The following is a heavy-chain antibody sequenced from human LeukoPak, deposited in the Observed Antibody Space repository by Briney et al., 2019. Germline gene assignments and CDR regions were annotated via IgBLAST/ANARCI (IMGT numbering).Heavy chain of an antibody. V-gene: IGHV4-59*08. D-gene: IGHD3-22*01. Sequence: SKTLSLTCTVSGGSINTYSWTWIRQPPGKGLDWIGYIYYDGRTDYNPSLTSRVTISIDTSRNQFSLKLSSVTAADTAVYYCAKVQSSGKGDRFDYWGQGALV. J-gene: IGHJ4*02. CDR1: GGSINTYS. CDR3: AKVQSSGKGDRFDY. CDR2: IYYDGRT.